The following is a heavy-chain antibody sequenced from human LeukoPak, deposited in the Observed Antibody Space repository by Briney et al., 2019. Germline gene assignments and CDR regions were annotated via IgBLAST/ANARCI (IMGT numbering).Heavy chain of an antibody. V-gene: IGHV4-34*01. J-gene: IGHJ4*02. CDR3: ARGRDGDLDY. CDR1: GGSFSGYY. Sequence: SETLSLTCAVYGGSFSGYYWSWIRQPPGKGLEWIGETNHSGSTSYNPSLKSRVTISVDTSKNQFSLKLSSVTAADTAVYYCARGRDGDLDYWGQGTLVTVSS. CDR2: TNHSGST. D-gene: IGHD4-17*01.